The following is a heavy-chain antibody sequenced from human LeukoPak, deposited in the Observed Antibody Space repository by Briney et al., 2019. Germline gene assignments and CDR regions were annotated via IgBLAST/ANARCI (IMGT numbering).Heavy chain of an antibody. D-gene: IGHD6-13*01. CDR3: ARDFSISWSNWFDP. J-gene: IGHJ5*02. CDR1: GYTFSAYY. CDR2: INPHSGNT. Sequence: GASVKVSCKASGYTFSAYYIHWERQAPGQGLEWMGWINPHSGNTNYAQKFQGRVTMTRDTSITTAYMELTRLGSDDTALYYCARDFSISWSNWFDPWGQGTLVTVSS. V-gene: IGHV1-2*02.